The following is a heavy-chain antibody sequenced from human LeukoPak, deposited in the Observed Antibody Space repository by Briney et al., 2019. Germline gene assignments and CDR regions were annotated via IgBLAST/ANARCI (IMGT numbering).Heavy chain of an antibody. V-gene: IGHV4-61*01. Sequence: SETLSLTCTVSGGSVSSGSYYWSWIRQPPGKGLEWIGYIYYSGSTNYNPSLKSRVTISVDTSKNQFSLKLCSVTAADTAVYYCARDRNGYNYFDYWGQGTLVTVSS. J-gene: IGHJ4*02. CDR2: IYYSGST. CDR3: ARDRNGYNYFDY. D-gene: IGHD5-24*01. CDR1: GGSVSSGSYY.